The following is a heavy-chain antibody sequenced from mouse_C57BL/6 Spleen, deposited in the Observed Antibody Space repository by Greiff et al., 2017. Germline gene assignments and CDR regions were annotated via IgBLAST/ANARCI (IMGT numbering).Heavy chain of an antibody. CDR1: GYTFTSCW. Sequence: VQLQQPGAELVKPGASVKVSCKASGYTFTSCWMHWVQQRPGQGLEWIGRIHPSDSDTNYNQKFKGKATLTVDKSSSTAYMQLSSLTSEDSAVYYCAISLLRYLYAMDYWGQGTSVTVSS. J-gene: IGHJ4*01. D-gene: IGHD1-1*01. CDR2: IHPSDSDT. V-gene: IGHV1-74*01. CDR3: AISLLRYLYAMDY.